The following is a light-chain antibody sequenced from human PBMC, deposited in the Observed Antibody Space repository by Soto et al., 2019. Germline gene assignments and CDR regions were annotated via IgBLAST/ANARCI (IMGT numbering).Light chain of an antibody. V-gene: IGKV3-15*01. CDR3: QQYNDWPLT. CDR2: GAF. CDR1: QSVRSN. J-gene: IGKJ1*01. Sequence: EIVMTQSPVTLSVSPGERATLSCRASQSVRSNLAWYQQKPGQAPSLLIYGAFTRATGIPTRFSGTGSGIEFTLTISSLQSEDFALYYCQQYNDWPLTFGQGTKVEV.